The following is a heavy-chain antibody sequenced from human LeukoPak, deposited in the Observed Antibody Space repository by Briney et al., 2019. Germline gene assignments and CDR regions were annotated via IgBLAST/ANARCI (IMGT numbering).Heavy chain of an antibody. V-gene: IGHV3-74*01. Sequence: GGSLRLSCAASGFTFSSYWMHWVRQAPGKGLVWVSRINSDGSSTSYADSVKGRFTISRDNSKNTLYLQMNSLRAEDTAVYYCARTPGEYYGSSCYPPGGFDPWGQGTLVTVSS. D-gene: IGHD3-22*01. CDR1: GFTFSSYW. CDR3: ARTPGEYYGSSCYPPGGFDP. CDR2: INSDGSST. J-gene: IGHJ5*02.